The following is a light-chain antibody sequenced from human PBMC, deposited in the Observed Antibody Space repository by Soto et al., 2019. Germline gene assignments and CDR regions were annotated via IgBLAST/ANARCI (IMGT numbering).Light chain of an antibody. CDR3: QQYNNWAYT. CDR1: QSVSSN. CDR2: GAS. Sequence: EIVMTQSPATLSVSPGERATLSCRASQSVSSNLAWYQQKPGQAPRILIYGASTRANGIPARFSGSGSGTEFTLTISSLQSEDFAVYYCQQYNNWAYTFGQGTKLEIK. J-gene: IGKJ2*01. V-gene: IGKV3-15*01.